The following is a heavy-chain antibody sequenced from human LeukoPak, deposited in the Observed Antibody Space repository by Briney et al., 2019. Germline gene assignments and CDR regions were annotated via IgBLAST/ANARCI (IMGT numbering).Heavy chain of an antibody. D-gene: IGHD4-17*01. CDR3: ARGSPHYDCGDYGALDY. J-gene: IGHJ4*02. CDR1: GFTFSSYA. Sequence: GGSLRLSCAASGFTFSSYAMHWVRQAPGKGLEWVAVISYDGSNKYYADSVKGRFTISRDNSKNTLYLQMNSLRAEDTAVYYCARGSPHYDCGDYGALDYWGQGTLVTVSS. V-gene: IGHV3-30*04. CDR2: ISYDGSNK.